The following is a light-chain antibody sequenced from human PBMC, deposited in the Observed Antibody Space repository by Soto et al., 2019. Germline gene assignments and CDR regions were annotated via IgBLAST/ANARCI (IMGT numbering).Light chain of an antibody. Sequence: QSALTQPASVSGSPGQSITISCTGTSNDVGGYNYVSWYQQHPGKAPKLMIYDVSARPSGVSDRFSGSKSGNSASLTISGLQAEDEADYFCSSYTTSVTVVFGGGTQLTVL. V-gene: IGLV2-14*03. CDR3: SSYTTSVTVV. J-gene: IGLJ3*02. CDR1: SNDVGGYNY. CDR2: DVS.